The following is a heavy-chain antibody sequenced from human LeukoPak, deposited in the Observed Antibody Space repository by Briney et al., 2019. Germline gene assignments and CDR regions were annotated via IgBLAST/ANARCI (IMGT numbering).Heavy chain of an antibody. V-gene: IGHV4-59*01. Sequence: SETLSLTCTVSGGSISSYYWSWIRQPPGKGLEWIGYIYYSGSTNYNPSLKSRVTISVDTSKNQFSLKLSSVTAADTAVYYCAAMTTVTTWARWFDPWGQGTLVTVSS. D-gene: IGHD4-17*01. CDR2: IYYSGST. J-gene: IGHJ5*02. CDR1: GGSISSYY. CDR3: AAMTTVTTWARWFDP.